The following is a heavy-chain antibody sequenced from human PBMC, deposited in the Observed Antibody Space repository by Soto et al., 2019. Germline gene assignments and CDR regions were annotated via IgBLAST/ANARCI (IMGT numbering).Heavy chain of an antibody. CDR2: IIPIFGTA. J-gene: IGHJ5*02. D-gene: IGHD2-2*01. Sequence: QVQLVQSGAEVKKPGSSVKVSCKASGGTFSSYAISWERQAPGQGLEWMGGIIPIFGTANYAQKFQGRVTITADESTSSAYMELSRLRSEDTAVYYCASLYCSSTSCFNWFDPWGQGTLVTVSS. CDR3: ASLYCSSTSCFNWFDP. CDR1: GGTFSSYA. V-gene: IGHV1-69*01.